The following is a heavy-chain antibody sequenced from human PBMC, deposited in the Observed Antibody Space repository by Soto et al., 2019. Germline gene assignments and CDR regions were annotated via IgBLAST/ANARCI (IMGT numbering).Heavy chain of an antibody. CDR1: GGTFSSYA. V-gene: IGHV1-69*13. CDR3: ASTKDYYDSSGYYYYYYGMDV. Sequence: GASVKVSCKASGGTFSSYAISWVRQAPGQGLEWMGGIIPIFGTANYAQKFQGRVTITADESTSTAYMELSSLRSEDTAVYYCASTKDYYDSSGYYYYYYGMDVWGPGTTVTVSS. J-gene: IGHJ6*02. CDR2: IIPIFGTA. D-gene: IGHD3-22*01.